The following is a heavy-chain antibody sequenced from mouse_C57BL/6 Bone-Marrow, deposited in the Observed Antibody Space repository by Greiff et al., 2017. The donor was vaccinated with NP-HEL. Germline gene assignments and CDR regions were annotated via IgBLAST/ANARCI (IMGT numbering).Heavy chain of an antibody. V-gene: IGHV1-15*01. D-gene: IGHD2-5*01. CDR1: GYTFTDYE. Sequence: QVQLQQSGAELVRPGASVTLSCKASGYTFTDYEMHWVKQTPVHGLEWIGAIDPETGGTAYNQKFKGKAILTADKSSSTAYMELRSLTSEDSAVYYCTRGTWSNYVGYYFDYWGQGTTLTVSS. CDR3: TRGTWSNYVGYYFDY. CDR2: IDPETGGT. J-gene: IGHJ2*01.